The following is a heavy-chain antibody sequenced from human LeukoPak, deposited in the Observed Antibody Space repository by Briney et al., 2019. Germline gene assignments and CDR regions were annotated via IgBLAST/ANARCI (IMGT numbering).Heavy chain of an antibody. CDR3: ARDLSPDTAAGVYYFDF. V-gene: IGHV3-33*08. Sequence: GGSLRLSCAASGFTVSSNYMSWVRQAPGKGLEWVAVIFYDGSNKYYADSVKGRFTISRDNSKNTLFLQMNSLRAEDTAVYYCARDLSPDTAAGVYYFDFRGQGTLVTVSP. J-gene: IGHJ4*02. D-gene: IGHD6-13*01. CDR2: IFYDGSNK. CDR1: GFTVSSNY.